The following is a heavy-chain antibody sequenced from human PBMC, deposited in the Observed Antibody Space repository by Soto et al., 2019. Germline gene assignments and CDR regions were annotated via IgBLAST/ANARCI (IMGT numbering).Heavy chain of an antibody. CDR3: ARAPSSSWLLYYYYGMDV. Sequence: ASVKVSCKASGYTFTSYYMHWVRQAPGQGLEWMGIINPSGGSTSYAQKFQGRVTMTRDTSTSTVYMELRSLRSDDTAVYYCARAPSSSWLLYYYYGMDVWGQGTTVTVSS. V-gene: IGHV1-46*01. CDR1: GYTFTSYY. J-gene: IGHJ6*02. D-gene: IGHD6-13*01. CDR2: INPSGGST.